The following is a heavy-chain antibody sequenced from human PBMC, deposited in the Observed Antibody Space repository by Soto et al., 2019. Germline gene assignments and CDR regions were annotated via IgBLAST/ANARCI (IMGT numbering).Heavy chain of an antibody. CDR2: IIPIFGTA. Sequence: QVQLVQSGAEVKKPGSSVKVSCKASGGTFSSYAISWVRQAPGQGLEWMGGIIPIFGTANYAQKFQGRVTITADDSTSTAYMELSSLRSEDTAVYYCARDAPYCSGGSCYSGWFDPWGQGTLVTVSS. CDR1: GGTFSSYA. V-gene: IGHV1-69*01. J-gene: IGHJ5*02. D-gene: IGHD2-15*01. CDR3: ARDAPYCSGGSCYSGWFDP.